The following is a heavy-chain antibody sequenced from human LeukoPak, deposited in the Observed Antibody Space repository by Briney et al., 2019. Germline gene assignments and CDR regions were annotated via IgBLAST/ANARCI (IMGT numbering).Heavy chain of an antibody. CDR1: GFTFSSYW. Sequence: AGGSLRLSCAASGFTFSSYWMSWVRQAPGRGLEWVANIKQDGSEKYYVDSVKGRFTISRDNAKNSLYLQMNSLRAEDTAVYYCARVDWNYVFDYWGQGTLVTVSS. CDR3: ARVDWNYVFDY. CDR2: IKQDGSEK. J-gene: IGHJ4*02. D-gene: IGHD1-7*01. V-gene: IGHV3-7*03.